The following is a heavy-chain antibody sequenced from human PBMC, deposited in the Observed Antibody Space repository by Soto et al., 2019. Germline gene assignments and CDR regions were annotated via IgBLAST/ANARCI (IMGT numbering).Heavy chain of an antibody. CDR1: GYTFTSYA. Sequence: ASVKVSCKASGYTFTSYAMHWVRQAPGQRLEWMGWINAGNGNTKYSQKFQGRVTITRDTSASTAYMELSSLRSEDTAVYYCATARPLYYYDSSGSLWDYWGQGTLVTVSS. CDR3: ATARPLYYYDSSGSLWDY. J-gene: IGHJ4*02. D-gene: IGHD3-22*01. V-gene: IGHV1-3*01. CDR2: INAGNGNT.